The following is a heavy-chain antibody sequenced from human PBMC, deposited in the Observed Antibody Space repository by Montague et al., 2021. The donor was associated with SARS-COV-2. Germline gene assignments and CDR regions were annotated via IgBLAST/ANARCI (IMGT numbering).Heavy chain of an antibody. D-gene: IGHD3-16*02. V-gene: IGHV4-34*01. CDR2: INHSGST. CDR1: GGSFSGYY. J-gene: IGHJ6*02. Sequence: SETLSLTCAVYGGSFSGYYWTWIRQPPGKGLEWIGEINHSGSTNYNPSLKSRVTISVDTSKNQFSLKLRSVTAADTAVYYYARGQPPRITFGGIISYGLDVGGQGTTVTVS. CDR3: ARGQPPRITFGGIISYGLDV.